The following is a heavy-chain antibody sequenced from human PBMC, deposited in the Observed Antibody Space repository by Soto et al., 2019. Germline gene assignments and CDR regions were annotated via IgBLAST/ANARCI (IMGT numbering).Heavy chain of an antibody. CDR2: IKPDGSAT. D-gene: IGHD3-16*01. CDR1: DFTFRNNW. CDR3: FGGNGGPQ. Sequence: GGSLRLSCATSDFTFRNNWMNWVRQAPGKGLEWVANIKPDGSATNYVDSVKGRFTISRDNVRNSVTLQMNSLSVEGTAVYFCFGGNGGPQWGQGTLVTVAS. V-gene: IGHV3-7*03. J-gene: IGHJ4*02.